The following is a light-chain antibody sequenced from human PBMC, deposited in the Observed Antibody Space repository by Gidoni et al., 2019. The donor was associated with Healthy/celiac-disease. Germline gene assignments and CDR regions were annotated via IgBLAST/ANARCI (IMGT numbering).Light chain of an antibody. CDR3: SSYTSSSTLVV. V-gene: IGLV2-14*03. CDR1: SSDVGGYNY. Sequence: QSALTPPASASGSPGQSITISFTGTSSDVGGYNYVSWYQQHPGNAPKLMIYDVSNRPSGVSNRFSGSKSGNTASLTISGLQAEDEADYYCSSYTSSSTLVVFGGGTKLTVL. CDR2: DVS. J-gene: IGLJ2*01.